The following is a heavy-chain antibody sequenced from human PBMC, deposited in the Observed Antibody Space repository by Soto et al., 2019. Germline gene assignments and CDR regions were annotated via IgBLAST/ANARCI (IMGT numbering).Heavy chain of an antibody. D-gene: IGHD2-2*01. Sequence: QVHLIQSGAEVKKPGSSVKVSCKAAGGTFNTYTLIWVRQAPGHGLEWMGRIIPMLTVTNSAQKFQGRLPLTADESTGTAFMELPSLRSDDTAVYYCSIGSWSAETFDVWGQGTMVTGSS. V-gene: IGHV1-69*02. CDR1: GGTFNTYT. CDR2: IIPMLTVT. CDR3: SIGSWSAETFDV. J-gene: IGHJ3*01.